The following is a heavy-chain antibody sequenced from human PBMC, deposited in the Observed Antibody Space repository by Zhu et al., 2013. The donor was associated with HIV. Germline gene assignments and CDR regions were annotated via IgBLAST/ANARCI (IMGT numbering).Heavy chain of an antibody. CDR2: IIPAFGVV. CDR3: ARREKAYDNSGLFDY. D-gene: IGHD3-22*01. CDR1: GGTFSTYA. V-gene: IGHV1-69*17. J-gene: IGHJ4*02. Sequence: QVQLVQSGAEMKKPGSSVKVSCKVSGGTFSTYAITWVRQAPGQGFEWMGGIIPAFGVVNYAQRFQGRITISANKETSTDFLDLRSLTSGDTAVYYCARREKAYDNSGLFDYWGQGTLVTVSS.